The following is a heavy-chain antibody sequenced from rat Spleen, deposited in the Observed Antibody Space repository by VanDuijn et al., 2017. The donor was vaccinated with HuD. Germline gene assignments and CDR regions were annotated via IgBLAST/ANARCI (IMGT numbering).Heavy chain of an antibody. CDR3: APYGGFIDY. D-gene: IGHD1-11*01. CDR2: INTGGGGT. CDR1: GFTFSNYY. J-gene: IGHJ2*01. V-gene: IGHV5-27*01. Sequence: EVQLVESGGGLVQPGRSLKLSCAVSGFTFSNYYMAWVRQAPTKGLEWVANINTGGGGTYYRDSVKGRFTISRDNAKRTLCLQMDSLRSEDTATYYCAPYGGFIDYWGQGVVVTVSS.